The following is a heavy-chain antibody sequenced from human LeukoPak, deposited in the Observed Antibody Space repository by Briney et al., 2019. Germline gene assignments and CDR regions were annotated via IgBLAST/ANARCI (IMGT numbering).Heavy chain of an antibody. V-gene: IGHV3-30-3*01. CDR1: GFTFSSYA. Sequence: PGGSLRLSCAASGFTFSSYAMHWVRQAPGKGLEWVAVISYDGSNKYYADSVKGRFTISRGNSKNTLYLQMNSLRAEDTAVYYCARDRVQWLVRMGYYYGMDVWGQGTTVTVSS. J-gene: IGHJ6*02. D-gene: IGHD6-19*01. CDR3: ARDRVQWLVRMGYYYGMDV. CDR2: ISYDGSNK.